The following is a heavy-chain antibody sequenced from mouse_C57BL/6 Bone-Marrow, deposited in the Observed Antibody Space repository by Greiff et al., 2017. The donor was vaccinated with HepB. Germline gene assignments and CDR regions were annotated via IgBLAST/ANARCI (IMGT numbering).Heavy chain of an antibody. CDR2: IWSGGST. V-gene: IGHV2-2*01. CDR3: ASTGSSFYWYFDV. D-gene: IGHD1-1*01. Sequence: VQLQQSGPGLVQPSQRLSITCTVSGFSLTSYGVHWVRQSPGKGLEWLGVIWSGGSTDYNAAFISRLSISKDNSKSQVFFKMNSLQADDTAIYYCASTGSSFYWYFDVWGTGTTVTVSS. J-gene: IGHJ1*03. CDR1: GFSLTSYG.